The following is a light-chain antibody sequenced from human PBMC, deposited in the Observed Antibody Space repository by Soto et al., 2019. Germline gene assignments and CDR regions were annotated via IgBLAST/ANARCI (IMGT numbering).Light chain of an antibody. V-gene: IGKV1-13*02. CDR3: QQFNSYPVT. J-gene: IGKJ3*01. Sequence: ALRLTQSPSSLSASVGDRVTITCRAIQGISSALAWYQQKPGKAPKLLIYDASRLESGVPSRFRGSGSGTDFTLTISSLQPEDFATYYCQQFNSYPVTFGPGTKVDIK. CDR2: DAS. CDR1: QGISSA.